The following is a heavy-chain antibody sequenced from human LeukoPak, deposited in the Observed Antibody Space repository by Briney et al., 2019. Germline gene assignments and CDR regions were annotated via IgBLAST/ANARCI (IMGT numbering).Heavy chain of an antibody. D-gene: IGHD6-13*01. CDR3: ARGRIAAAGTDFDY. CDR1: GFTFSDHY. V-gene: IGHV3-72*01. Sequence: GGSLRLSCAASGFTFSDHYMDWVRQAPGKGLEWVSRTRNKTNSYTTEYAASVKGRFTISRDDSKNSIYLQMNSLKTEDTAVYYCARGRIAAAGTDFDYWGQGTLVTVSS. CDR2: TRNKTNSYTT. J-gene: IGHJ4*02.